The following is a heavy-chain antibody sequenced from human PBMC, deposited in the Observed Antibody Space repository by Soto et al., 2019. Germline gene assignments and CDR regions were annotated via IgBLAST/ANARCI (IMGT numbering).Heavy chain of an antibody. D-gene: IGHD3-10*01. CDR2: IYPGDSDT. J-gene: IGHJ4*02. V-gene: IGHV5-51*01. CDR1: GYSFTSYW. Sequence: GESLKISCKGSGYSFTSYWIGWVRQMPGKGLEWMGIIYPGDSDTRYSPSFQGQVTISADKSISTAYLQWSSLKASDTAMYYCARLSYYGSGSYYKIFDYWGQGTLVTVS. CDR3: ARLSYYGSGSYYKIFDY.